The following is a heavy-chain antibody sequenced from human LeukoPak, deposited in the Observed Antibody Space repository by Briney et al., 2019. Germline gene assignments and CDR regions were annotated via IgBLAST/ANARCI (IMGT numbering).Heavy chain of an antibody. J-gene: IGHJ4*02. CDR2: IIPIFGTA. CDR3: ARGGAATGRIDY. CDR1: GGTFSSYA. V-gene: IGHV1-69*13. D-gene: IGHD1-1*01. Sequence: SVTVSCKASGGTFSSYAISWVRQAPGQGLEWMGGIIPIFGTANYAQKFQGRVTITADESTSTAYMELSSLRSEDTAVYYCARGGAATGRIDYWGQGTLVTVSS.